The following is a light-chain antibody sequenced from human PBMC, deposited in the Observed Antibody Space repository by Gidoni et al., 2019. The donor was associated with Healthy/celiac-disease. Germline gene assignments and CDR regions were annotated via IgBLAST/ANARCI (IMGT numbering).Light chain of an antibody. J-gene: IGLJ3*02. Sequence: QSALTQPASVSGSPGQSITISCTGPSSDVGSYNLVSCYPQHPGKAPKLMIYEGSKRPSGVSTRFSGSKSGNTASLTISGLQAEDEADYYCCSYAGSWVFGGGTKLTVL. CDR1: SSDVGSYNL. V-gene: IGLV2-23*01. CDR2: EGS. CDR3: CSYAGSWV.